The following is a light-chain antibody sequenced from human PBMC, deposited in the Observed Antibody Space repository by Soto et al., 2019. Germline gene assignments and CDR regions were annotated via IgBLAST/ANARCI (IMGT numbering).Light chain of an antibody. V-gene: IGLV2-14*01. CDR1: NSDVGAYNY. J-gene: IGLJ1*01. CDR3: SSFTSSSTRV. CDR2: DVS. Sequence: QSLLTQSASVSSSPGQSITISCTPTNSDVGAYNYVSWYQQHPRKAPKLIIYDVSNRPSGVSNRFSGSKSGHTASLTISALQAEDEADYYCSSFTSSSTRVFGTGTKVTVL.